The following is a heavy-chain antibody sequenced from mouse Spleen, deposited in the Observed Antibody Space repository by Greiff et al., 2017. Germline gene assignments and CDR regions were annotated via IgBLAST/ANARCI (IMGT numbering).Heavy chain of an antibody. CDR1: GFSLTSYG. V-gene: IGHV2-6-1*01. CDR3: ARHDYYGNYGLAY. CDR2: IWSDGST. Sequence: VMLVESGPGLVAPSQSLSITCTISGFSLTSYGVHWVRQPPGKGLEWLVVIWSDGSTTYNSALKSRLSISKDNSKTQVFLKMNSLQTDDTAMYYCARHDYYGNYGLAYWGQGTLVTVSA. J-gene: IGHJ3*01. D-gene: IGHD2-1*01.